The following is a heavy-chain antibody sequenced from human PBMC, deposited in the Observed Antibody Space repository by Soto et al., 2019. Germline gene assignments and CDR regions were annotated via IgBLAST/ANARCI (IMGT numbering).Heavy chain of an antibody. D-gene: IGHD3-10*01. CDR3: ARVDPGETSPFDH. J-gene: IGHJ4*02. CDR2: INPFDGSR. Sequence: ASVKVSCKASGYIFTSYYLHWVRQAPGQGLEWMGWINPFDGSRMFAQSFQGRVTFTRDTSMSTVYMELSGLRSDDTAVYYCARVDPGETSPFDHWGQGTLVTVSS. CDR1: GYIFTSYY. V-gene: IGHV1-46*03.